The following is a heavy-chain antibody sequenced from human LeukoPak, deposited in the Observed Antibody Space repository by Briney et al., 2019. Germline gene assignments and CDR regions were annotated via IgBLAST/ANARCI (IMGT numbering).Heavy chain of an antibody. CDR1: GDSISSGYS. V-gene: IGHV4-38-2*02. CDR3: ARRRGGYSYGDGHIYYYMDV. Sequence: SETLSLTCSVSGDSISSGYSWGWIRQPPGKGLEWIGSLNHIGSTDYNPSLKSRVTISEDTSKNQFSLKLTSVTATDTAVYYCARRRGGYSYGDGHIYYYMDVWGKGTTVTVSS. CDR2: LNHIGST. D-gene: IGHD5-18*01. J-gene: IGHJ6*03.